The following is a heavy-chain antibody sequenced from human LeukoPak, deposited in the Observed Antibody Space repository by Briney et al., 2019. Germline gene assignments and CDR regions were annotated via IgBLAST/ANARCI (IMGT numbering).Heavy chain of an antibody. CDR1: GFTFSSYA. CDR3: AKVLSSGGYYYFDY. J-gene: IGHJ4*02. CDR2: ISGSGGST. V-gene: IGHV3-23*01. Sequence: GGSLRLSCAASGFTFSSYAMSWVRQAPGKGLEWVSAISGSGGSTYYADSVKSRFTISRDNSKNTLYLQMNSLRAEDTAVYYCAKVLSSGGYYYFDYWGQGTLVTVSS. D-gene: IGHD3-22*01.